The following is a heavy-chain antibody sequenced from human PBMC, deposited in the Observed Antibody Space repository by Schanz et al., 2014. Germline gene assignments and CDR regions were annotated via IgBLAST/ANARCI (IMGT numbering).Heavy chain of an antibody. D-gene: IGHD4-4*01. CDR3: ARRGPNCSNNACYHGWFDP. CDR1: GYTFTGYY. V-gene: IGHV1-2*02. Sequence: QVLLVQSGAEVKQPGASVKVSCKASGYTFTGYYIHWVRQAPGQGVEWMGWINPLSGATGYAPTFQGRVSMTRDTRISTAYMEVTRLVSSDPAVYYCARRGPNCSNNACYHGWFDPWGQGTLVTVSS. CDR2: INPLSGAT. J-gene: IGHJ5*02.